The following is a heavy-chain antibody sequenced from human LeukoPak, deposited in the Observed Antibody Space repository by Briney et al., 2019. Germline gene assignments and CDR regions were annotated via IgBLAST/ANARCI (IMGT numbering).Heavy chain of an antibody. CDR1: GDSISTSSYY. J-gene: IGHJ5*02. Sequence: RSSETLSLTCLVSGDSISTSSYYWGWIRQPPGKGLEWIASIHHNWNTYYHPSLNSRVIVSLDKSKNQFSLILRSVTAADTAVYYCATDRGYYDTIGYTYNWFDPWGQGTLVTVSS. CDR3: ATDRGYYDTIGYTYNWFDP. V-gene: IGHV4-39*07. CDR2: IHHNWNT. D-gene: IGHD3-22*01.